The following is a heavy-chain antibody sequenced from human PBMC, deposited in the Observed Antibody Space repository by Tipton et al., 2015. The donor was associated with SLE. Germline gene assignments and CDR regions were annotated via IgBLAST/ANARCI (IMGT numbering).Heavy chain of an antibody. CDR2: IYHSGIT. V-gene: IGHV4-4*02. CDR3: ARGYYESNGYYSFDY. CDR1: GGSISSDNW. J-gene: IGHJ4*02. D-gene: IGHD3-22*01. Sequence: TLSLTCAVSGGSISSDNWWSWVRQPPGKGLEWIGEIYHSGITNYNPSLQSRVTISVDRSNNQFSLKVNPMTAADTAVYHCARGYYESNGYYSFDYWGLGALVTVSS.